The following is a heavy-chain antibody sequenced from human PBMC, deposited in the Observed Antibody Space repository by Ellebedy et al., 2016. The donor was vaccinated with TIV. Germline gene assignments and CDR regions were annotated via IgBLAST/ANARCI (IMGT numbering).Heavy chain of an antibody. CDR3: ARDPRGD. D-gene: IGHD3-10*01. CDR2: ISSSSSYI. Sequence: GGSLRLSXVVSGSAFSGYSLNWVRQAPGKGLEWVSSISSSSSYIYYADSVKGRFTISRDNAKNSLYLQMNSLRAEDTAVYYCARDPRGDWGQGTLVTVSS. V-gene: IGHV3-21*01. CDR1: GSAFSGYS. J-gene: IGHJ4*02.